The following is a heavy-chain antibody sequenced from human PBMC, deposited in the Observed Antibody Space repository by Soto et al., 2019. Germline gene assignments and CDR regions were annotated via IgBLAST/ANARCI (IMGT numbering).Heavy chain of an antibody. D-gene: IGHD3-10*01. CDR3: ARSVIRITMVRGVLWWFDP. Sequence: TLSLTCTVSGDSISSDYYHWTWIRQSPGKALEWLALIDWDDDKYYSTSLKTRLTISKDTSKNQVVLTMTNMDPVDTATYYCARSVIRITMVRGVLWWFDPWGQGTLVTVSS. CDR2: IDWDDDK. CDR1: GDSISSDYYH. J-gene: IGHJ5*02. V-gene: IGHV2-70*18.